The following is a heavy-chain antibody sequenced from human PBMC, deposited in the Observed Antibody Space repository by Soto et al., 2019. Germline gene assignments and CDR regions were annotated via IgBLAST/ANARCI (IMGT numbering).Heavy chain of an antibody. Sequence: GGSLRLSCAASGFTFSSYAMSWVRQAPGKGLEWVSAISGSGGSTYYADSVKGRFTISRDNSKNTLYLQMNSLRAEDTAVYYCAKNEEIEMATITNYWGQGTLVTVSS. V-gene: IGHV3-23*01. D-gene: IGHD5-12*01. CDR2: ISGSGGST. CDR1: GFTFSSYA. J-gene: IGHJ4*02. CDR3: AKNEEIEMATITNY.